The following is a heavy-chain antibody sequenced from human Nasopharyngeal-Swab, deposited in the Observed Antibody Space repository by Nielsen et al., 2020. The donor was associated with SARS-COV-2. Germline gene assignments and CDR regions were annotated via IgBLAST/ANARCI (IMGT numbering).Heavy chain of an antibody. D-gene: IGHD3-22*01. V-gene: IGHV4-39*01. Sequence: SETLSLTCTVSGGSISSSTYYWAWIRQPPGKGLEWIGSIYYGGSTYYNPSLKSRVTISVDTSKNQFSLKLSSVTAADTAVFYCASTPLDSSGYYYAFHYWGRGTLVTVSS. J-gene: IGHJ4*02. CDR2: IYYGGST. CDR1: GGSISSSTYY. CDR3: ASTPLDSSGYYYAFHY.